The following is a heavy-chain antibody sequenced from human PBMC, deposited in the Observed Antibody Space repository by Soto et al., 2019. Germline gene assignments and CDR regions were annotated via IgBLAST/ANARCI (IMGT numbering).Heavy chain of an antibody. D-gene: IGHD3-3*01. Sequence: QVQLQQWGAGLLKPSETLSLTCAVYGGAFSGYYWSWIRRPPGKGLEWIGESKHSGSTNYNPSLTSRVTISVDTSKNQFSLKLSSVTAADTAVYYCARGPRGGYDFWSGYYPYFDYWGQGTLVTVSS. CDR1: GGAFSGYY. CDR2: SKHSGST. V-gene: IGHV4-34*01. CDR3: ARGPRGGYDFWSGYYPYFDY. J-gene: IGHJ4*02.